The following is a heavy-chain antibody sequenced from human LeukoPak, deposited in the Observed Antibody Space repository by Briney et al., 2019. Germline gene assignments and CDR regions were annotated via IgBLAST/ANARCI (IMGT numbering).Heavy chain of an antibody. CDR1: RFTFSSYA. Sequence: GGSLRLSCAAPRFTFSSYAMSWVRQAPGKGLEWVSGISGRDSTTYYADSVKGRFTISRENSKNTLYLQMNSLRAEDTAVYYCATSGGSYWSWGQGTLVTVSS. D-gene: IGHD1-26*01. V-gene: IGHV3-23*01. CDR3: ATSGGSYWS. J-gene: IGHJ5*02. CDR2: ISGRDSTT.